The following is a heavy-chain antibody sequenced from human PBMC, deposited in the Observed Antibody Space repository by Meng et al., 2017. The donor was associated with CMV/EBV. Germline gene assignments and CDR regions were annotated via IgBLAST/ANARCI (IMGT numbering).Heavy chain of an antibody. J-gene: IGHJ5*02. D-gene: IGHD4-17*01. CDR3: ARERVTTVTTHWFDP. CDR1: GGSVSSGSYY. CDR2: IYYSGST. V-gene: IGHV4-61*01. Sequence: SETLSLTCTVSGGSVSSGSYYWSWIRQPPGKGLEWIRYIYYSGSTNYNPSLKSRVTISVDTSKNQFSLKLSSVTAADTAVYYCARERVTTVTTHWFDPWGQGTLVTVSS.